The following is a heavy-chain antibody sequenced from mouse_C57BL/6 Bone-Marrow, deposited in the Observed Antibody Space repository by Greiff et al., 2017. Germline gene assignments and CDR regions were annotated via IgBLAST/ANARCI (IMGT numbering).Heavy chain of an antibody. D-gene: IGHD2-12*01. V-gene: IGHV1-19*01. CDR2: INPYNGGT. J-gene: IGHJ4*01. CDR1: GYTFTDYY. CDR3: ARYYYTLYAMDY. Sequence: VQLQQSGPVLVKPGASVKMSCKASGYTFTDYYMNWVKQSHGKSLEWIGVINPYNGGTSYNQKFKGKATLTVDKSSSTAYMELNSLTSEDSAVYYCARYYYTLYAMDYWGQGTSVTVSS.